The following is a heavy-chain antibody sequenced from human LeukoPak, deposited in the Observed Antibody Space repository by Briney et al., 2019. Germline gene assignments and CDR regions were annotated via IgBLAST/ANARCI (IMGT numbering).Heavy chain of an antibody. CDR2: IIPIFGTA. J-gene: IGHJ4*02. Sequence: SVKVSCKASGGTFSSYAISWVRQAPGQGLEWMGGIIPIFGTANYAQKFQGRVTMTTDTSTSTAYMELRSLRSDDTAVYYCARDHFSIVVVPAAMGGWGQGTLVTVSS. CDR3: ARDHFSIVVVPAAMGG. V-gene: IGHV1-69*05. D-gene: IGHD2-2*01. CDR1: GGTFSSYA.